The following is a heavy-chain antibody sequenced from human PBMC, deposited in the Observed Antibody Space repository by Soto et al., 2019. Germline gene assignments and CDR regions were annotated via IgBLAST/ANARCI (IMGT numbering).Heavy chain of an antibody. CDR3: ARERVRDFWPVSSLRRHLGRRNWFDP. J-gene: IGHJ5*02. Sequence: QVQLQQWGAGLLKPSETLSLTCAVYGGSFSGYYWSWIRQPPGKGLEWIGEINHSGSTNYNPSLKSRVTISVDTSKNQFSLKLSSVTAADTAVYYCARERVRDFWPVSSLRRHLGRRNWFDPWGQGTLVTVSS. CDR1: GGSFSGYY. V-gene: IGHV4-34*01. D-gene: IGHD3-3*01. CDR2: INHSGST.